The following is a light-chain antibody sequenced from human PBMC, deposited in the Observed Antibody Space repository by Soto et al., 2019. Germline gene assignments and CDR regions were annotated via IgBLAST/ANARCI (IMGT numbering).Light chain of an antibody. J-gene: IGKJ2*01. CDR3: QQTYITPYT. V-gene: IGKV1-39*01. CDR2: TAS. CDR1: QSISRY. Sequence: DIQMTQSPSSLSAFVGDRVTITCRASQSISRYLNWYQYKPGTAPKLLIYTASTLLSGVPSRFSGSGSGTDFTLTISSLQPEVFATYYCQQTYITPYTFGQGTKLEIK.